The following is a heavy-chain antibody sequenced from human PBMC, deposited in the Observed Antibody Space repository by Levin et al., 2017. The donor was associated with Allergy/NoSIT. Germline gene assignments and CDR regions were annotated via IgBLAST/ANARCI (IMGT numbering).Heavy chain of an antibody. CDR3: ARGKAAVVVPQKRGWFDP. Sequence: SETLSLTCAVYGGSFSGYYWSWIRQPPGKGLEWIGEINHSGSTNYNPSLKSRVTISVDTSKNQFSLKLSSVTAADTAVYYCARGKAAVVVPQKRGWFDPWGQGTLVTVSS. CDR2: INHSGST. J-gene: IGHJ5*02. CDR1: GGSFSGYY. D-gene: IGHD2-2*01. V-gene: IGHV4-34*01.